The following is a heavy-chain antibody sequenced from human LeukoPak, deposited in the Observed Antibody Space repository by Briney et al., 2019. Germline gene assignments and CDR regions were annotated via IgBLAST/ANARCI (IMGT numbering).Heavy chain of an antibody. V-gene: IGHV4-59*01. CDR2: IYYSGST. Sequence: SETLSLTCSVSGGSIRPYYWTWIRQPPGKGLEWIGCIYYSGSTNYNPSLKSRVTISVDTSKNQFSLKLTSVTAADTAVYYCARGGFGSSTWYFEVDPWGQGTLVTVSS. CDR3: ARGGFGSSTWYFEVDP. D-gene: IGHD6-13*01. J-gene: IGHJ5*02. CDR1: GGSIRPYY.